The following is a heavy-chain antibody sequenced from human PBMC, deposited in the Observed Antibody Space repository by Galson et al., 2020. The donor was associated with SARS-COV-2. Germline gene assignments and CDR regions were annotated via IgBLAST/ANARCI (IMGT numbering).Heavy chain of an antibody. Sequence: GESLKISCKASGYTLASYYLHWVRQAPGQGLEWMGWINPNSGGTNYAQKFQGRVTMTRDTSIGTAYMDLYNLRSDDAAVYYCAREGAIAAGTFDYWGQGTLVTVSS. CDR3: AREGAIAAGTFDY. CDR1: GYTLASYY. D-gene: IGHD6-13*01. J-gene: IGHJ4*02. V-gene: IGHV1-2*02. CDR2: INPNSGGT.